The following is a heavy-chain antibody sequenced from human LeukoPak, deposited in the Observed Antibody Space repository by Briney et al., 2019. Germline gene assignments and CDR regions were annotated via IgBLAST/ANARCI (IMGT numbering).Heavy chain of an antibody. V-gene: IGHV3-74*01. CDR1: GFTFSSYS. CDR2: INPDDKSA. D-gene: IGHD2/OR15-2a*01. CDR3: LTIVETTFDAFDI. J-gene: IGHJ3*02. Sequence: GGSLRLSCAASGFTFSSYSMIWVRQAPGKGLVWVSRINPDDKSASYADSVKGRFTIARDDARKTLYLQMNSLRAEDTAVYYCLTIVETTFDAFDIWGQGTMVTVSS.